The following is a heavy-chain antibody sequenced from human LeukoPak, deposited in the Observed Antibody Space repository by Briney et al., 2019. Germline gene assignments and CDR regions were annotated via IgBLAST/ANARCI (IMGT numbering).Heavy chain of an antibody. J-gene: IGHJ5*02. D-gene: IGHD6-13*01. Sequence: SETLSLTCTVSGGSITSGTYYWGWIRQPPGKGLEWIGEIHQGGTTNYNPSLKSRVTISVDNSKNQFSLKLNSVTAADTAVYYCARDLAAAGTIDPWGQGTLVTVSS. CDR3: ARDLAAAGTIDP. CDR1: GGSITSGTYY. CDR2: IHQGGTT. V-gene: IGHV4-39*07.